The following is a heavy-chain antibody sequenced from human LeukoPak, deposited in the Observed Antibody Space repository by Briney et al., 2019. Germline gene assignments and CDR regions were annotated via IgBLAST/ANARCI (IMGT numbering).Heavy chain of an antibody. J-gene: IGHJ6*02. V-gene: IGHV4-59*08. CDR2: IYYSGST. D-gene: IGHD3-3*01. Sequence: PSETLSLTCTVSGGSISSYYWSWIRQPPGKGLEWIGYIYYSGSTNYNPSLKSRVTISVDTSKNQFSLKLSSVTAADTAVYYCARQGYDFWSGYYPYYYYGMDVWGQGTTVTVSS. CDR1: GGSISSYY. CDR3: ARQGYDFWSGYYPYYYYGMDV.